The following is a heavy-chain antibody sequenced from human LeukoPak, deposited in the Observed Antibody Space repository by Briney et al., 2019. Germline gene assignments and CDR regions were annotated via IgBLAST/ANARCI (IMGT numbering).Heavy chain of an antibody. J-gene: IGHJ4*02. V-gene: IGHV3-7*01. D-gene: IGHD1-1*01. CDR3: ARGQLEPQDY. Sequence: GGSLSLSCAASAFTFSSYCLSWVRQATGKGLEWVANIKQDGSEKYYVDSVKGRFTISRDNAKNSLYLQMNSLRAEDTAVYYCARGQLEPQDYWGQGTLVTVSS. CDR1: AFTFSSYC. CDR2: IKQDGSEK.